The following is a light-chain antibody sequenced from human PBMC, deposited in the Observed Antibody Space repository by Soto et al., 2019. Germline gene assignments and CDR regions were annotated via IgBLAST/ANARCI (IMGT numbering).Light chain of an antibody. V-gene: IGKV2-28*01. CDR2: LGS. CDR3: MQSLQTPRT. Sequence: DIVMTQSPLSLPVTPGEPASISCRSSQSLLHSNGYNYLDWYLQKPGHSPQLLIYLGSNRASGVFDXXSGSGSGTDFTLKISRVEAEDVGVYYCMQSLQTPRTFGQGTKVEIK. CDR1: QSLLHSNGYNY. J-gene: IGKJ1*01.